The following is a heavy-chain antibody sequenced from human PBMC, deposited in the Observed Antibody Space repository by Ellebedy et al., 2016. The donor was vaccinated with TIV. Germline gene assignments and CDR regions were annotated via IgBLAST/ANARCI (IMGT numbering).Heavy chain of an antibody. CDR3: ATHVDTVLTQDYFYAMDF. J-gene: IGHJ6*02. V-gene: IGHV1-18*01. CDR2: ISAYNGNT. D-gene: IGHD5-18*01. CDR1: GYTFTSYG. Sequence: AASVKVSCKASGYTFTSYGISWVRQAPGQGLEWMGWISAYNGNTNYAQKLQGIVTMTTDTSTSTAVMELSSLRSEDPAVYYCATHVDTVLTQDYFYAMDFWGLGTTVTVSS.